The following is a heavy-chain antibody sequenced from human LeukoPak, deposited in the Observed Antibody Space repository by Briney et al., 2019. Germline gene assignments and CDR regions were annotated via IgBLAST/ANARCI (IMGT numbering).Heavy chain of an antibody. CDR3: ARGLGSYAYSDAFDI. CDR1: GFTFSSYA. Sequence: GGSLRLSCAASGFTFSSYAMSWVRQAPGKGLEWVSSISSSSSSYIYYADSVKGRFTISRDNAKNSLYLQMNSLRAEDTAVYYCARGLGSYAYSDAFDIWGQGTMVTVSS. CDR2: ISSSSSSYI. V-gene: IGHV3-21*01. D-gene: IGHD5-18*01. J-gene: IGHJ3*02.